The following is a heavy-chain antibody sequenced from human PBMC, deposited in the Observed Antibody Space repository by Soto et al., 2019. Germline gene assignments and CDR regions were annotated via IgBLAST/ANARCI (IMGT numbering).Heavy chain of an antibody. J-gene: IGHJ6*02. Sequence: QLQLQESGPGLVKPSETLSLTCTVSGDSISSNNFYWGWIRQPPGTALEWIGGINYSSSTYYIPSLKSRFTLSLDTSKGQFSRLVSVVTGADTAVYYCARRPDDCTGTSCYGYYTMDVWGQGTTVTVSS. CDR1: GDSISSNNFY. V-gene: IGHV4-39*01. CDR2: INYSSST. D-gene: IGHD2-2*01. CDR3: ARRPDDCTGTSCYGYYTMDV.